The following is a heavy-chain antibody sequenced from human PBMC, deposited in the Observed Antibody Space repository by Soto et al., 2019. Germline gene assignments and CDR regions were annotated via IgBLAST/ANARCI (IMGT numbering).Heavy chain of an antibody. J-gene: IGHJ6*02. CDR2: IYYSGST. CDR3: ARGGYYYDSSGYWSPYYYYGMDV. V-gene: IGHV4-59*01. Sequence: SETLSLTCTVSGGSISSYYWSWIRQPPGKGLEWIGYIYYSGSTNYNPSLKSRVTISVDTSKNQFSLKLSSVTAADTAVYYCARGGYYYDSSGYWSPYYYYGMDVWGQGTTVTVSS. CDR1: GGSISSYY. D-gene: IGHD3-22*01.